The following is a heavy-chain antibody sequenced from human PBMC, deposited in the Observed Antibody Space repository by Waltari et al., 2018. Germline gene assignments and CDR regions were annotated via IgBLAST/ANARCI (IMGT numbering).Heavy chain of an antibody. D-gene: IGHD3-10*01. J-gene: IGHJ5*02. V-gene: IGHV3-7*01. CDR3: ARDGITMVQGVIWNWFDP. CDR1: GFTFSSYW. CDR2: IKQDGSEK. Sequence: EVQLVESGGGLVQPGGSRRLSCAASGFTFSSYWMSWVRQAPGKGLEWVANIKQDGSEKYYVDSVKGRFTISRDNAKNSLYLQMNSLRAEDTAVYYCARDGITMVQGVIWNWFDPWGQGTLVTVSS.